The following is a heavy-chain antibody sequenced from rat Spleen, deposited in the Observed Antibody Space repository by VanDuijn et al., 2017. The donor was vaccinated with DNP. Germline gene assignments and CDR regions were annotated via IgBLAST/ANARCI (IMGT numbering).Heavy chain of an antibody. CDR3: TTTYNWFAN. CDR2: ISNTGDST. J-gene: IGHJ3*01. D-gene: IGHD1-10*01. Sequence: EVQLVESGGGPVQPGRSLKLSCVASGFIFSNYWMTWIRQAPGKGLEWVASISNTGDSTYYRDSVKGRFTISRDNAESTLYLQMDSLTSEDTATYYCTTTYNWFANWGQGTLVTVSS. CDR1: GFIFSNYW. V-gene: IGHV5-31*01.